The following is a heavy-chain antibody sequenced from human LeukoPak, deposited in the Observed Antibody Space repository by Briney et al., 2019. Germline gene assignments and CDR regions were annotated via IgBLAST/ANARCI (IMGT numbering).Heavy chain of an antibody. CDR3: ARSYCSGGSCLNWFDP. CDR1: GDSISSYY. V-gene: IGHV4-4*07. CDR2: IYTSGST. D-gene: IGHD2-15*01. J-gene: IGHJ5*02. Sequence: PSETLSLTCTVSGDSISSYYWSWLRQPAGKGLEWIGRIYTSGSTNYNPSLKSRVTMSVDTSKNQFSLKLTSVTAADTAVYYCARSYCSGGSCLNWFDPWGRGTLVTVSS.